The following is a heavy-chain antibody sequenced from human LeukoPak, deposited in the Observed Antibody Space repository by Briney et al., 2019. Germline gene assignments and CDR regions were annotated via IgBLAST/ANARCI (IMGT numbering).Heavy chain of an antibody. CDR3: AREVSEGFDF. Sequence: KSGGSLRLSCTASGFTFSGYSMNWIRQAPGKGLEWVPSFGTRSTSIYHAGSVKGRFAISRDNAKNLLYLQMNSLRAEDTALYYCAREVSEGFDFWGQGTLVTVSS. CDR2: FGTRSTSI. J-gene: IGHJ4*02. V-gene: IGHV3-21*01. CDR1: GFTFSGYS. D-gene: IGHD3-22*01.